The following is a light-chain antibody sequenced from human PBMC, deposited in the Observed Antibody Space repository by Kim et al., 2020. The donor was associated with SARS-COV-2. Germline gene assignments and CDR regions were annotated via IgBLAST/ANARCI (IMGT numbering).Light chain of an antibody. CDR3: SSYAGSNILV. CDR1: SSDVGGYNF. V-gene: IGLV2-8*01. CDR2: EVS. Sequence: GQSVTISCTGPSSDVGGYNFVSWYQQHPGKAPHLLIHEVSKRPSGVPDRFSGSKSGNTASLTVSGLQADDEADYYCSSYAGSNILVFGGGTQLTVL. J-gene: IGLJ3*02.